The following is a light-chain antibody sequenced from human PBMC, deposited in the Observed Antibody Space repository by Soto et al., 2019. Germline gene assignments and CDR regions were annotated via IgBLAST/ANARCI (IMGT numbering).Light chain of an antibody. CDR1: QSVSSN. CDR2: GAS. J-gene: IGKJ1*01. Sequence: EIMMTQSPATLSVSPGERATLSCRVSQSVSSNLAWYQQKPGQAPRLLVYGASTRATGFSARFSGSGSGTEFTLTISSLQSEDFAVYYCQQYSNWPGSFGQGTKVEIK. CDR3: QQYSNWPGS. V-gene: IGKV3-15*01.